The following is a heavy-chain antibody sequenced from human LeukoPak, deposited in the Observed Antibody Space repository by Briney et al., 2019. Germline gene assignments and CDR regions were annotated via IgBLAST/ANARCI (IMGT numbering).Heavy chain of an antibody. D-gene: IGHD1-26*01. Sequence: SETLSLTCAVYHGSVSGYYWSWIRQPPGKGLEWIGEVNYSGSINYNPSLKSRVTISLDRSKNQLSLQLSSVTAADTAVYYCARALGVGATRRYFDYWGQGTLVTVSP. V-gene: IGHV4-34*01. CDR2: VNYSGSI. CDR1: HGSVSGYY. J-gene: IGHJ4*02. CDR3: ARALGVGATRRYFDY.